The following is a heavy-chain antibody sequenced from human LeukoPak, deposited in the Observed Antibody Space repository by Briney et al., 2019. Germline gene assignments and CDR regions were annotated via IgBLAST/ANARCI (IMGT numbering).Heavy chain of an antibody. V-gene: IGHV4-59*01. CDR2: IYYSGST. D-gene: IGHD6-6*01. J-gene: IGHJ4*02. Sequence: SETLSLICTVFDGSISSNFWSWIRQPPGKGLEWIGYIYYSGSTNYNPSLKSRVTISVDTSKNQFSLKLSSVTAADTAVYYCASSDYSSSSGIFDYWGQGTLVTVSS. CDR1: DGSISSNF. CDR3: ASSDYSSSSGIFDY.